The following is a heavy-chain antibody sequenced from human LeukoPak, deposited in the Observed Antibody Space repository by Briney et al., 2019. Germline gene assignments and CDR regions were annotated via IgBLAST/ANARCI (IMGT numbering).Heavy chain of an antibody. CDR3: AKGTVADFDY. J-gene: IGHJ4*02. Sequence: ASVKVSCEASGGTFSSYGMSWVRQAPGKGLEWVSAITGGATSTYYANSVKGRFTISRDNSKNTLYLQMDSLRAEDTAVYYCAKGTVADFDYWGQGTLVTVSS. V-gene: IGHV3-23*01. D-gene: IGHD6-19*01. CDR1: GGTFSSYG. CDR2: ITGGATST.